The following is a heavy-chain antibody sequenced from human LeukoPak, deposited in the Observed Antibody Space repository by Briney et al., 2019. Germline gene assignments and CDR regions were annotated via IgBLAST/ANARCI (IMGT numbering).Heavy chain of an antibody. CDR3: ANEPRGLQQLFNFGRANEYFQH. J-gene: IGHJ1*01. V-gene: IGHV1-2*02. CDR1: GYTFTGYY. CDR2: INPNSGNT. D-gene: IGHD6-13*01. Sequence: ASVKVSCKASGYTFTGYYMHWVRKAPGQGLEWMGWINPNSGNTGYAQKFQGRVTMTRNTSISTAYMELSRLRSDDTAVYYCANEPRGLQQLFNFGRANEYFQHWGQGTLVTVSS.